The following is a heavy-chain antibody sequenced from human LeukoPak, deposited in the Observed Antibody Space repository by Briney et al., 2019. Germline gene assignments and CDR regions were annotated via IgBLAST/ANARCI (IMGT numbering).Heavy chain of an antibody. Sequence: PGGSVRLSGAVSRFPFSTYGMMWVGQAPGKGLVWVSGIDSGGTTSYAESVKGRFTISSDKSKNTLYLQMNSLRAEDTAVYYCAKLSSEEMTPGYWGQGNLVTVSS. CDR2: IDSGGTT. V-gene: IGHV3-23*01. D-gene: IGHD3-16*02. CDR3: AKLSSEEMTPGY. CDR1: RFPFSTYG. J-gene: IGHJ4*02.